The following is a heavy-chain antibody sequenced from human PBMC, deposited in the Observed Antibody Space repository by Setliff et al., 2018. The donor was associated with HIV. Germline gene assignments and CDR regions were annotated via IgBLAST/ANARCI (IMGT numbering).Heavy chain of an antibody. CDR2: INQDGSVE. J-gene: IGHJ6*02. Sequence: GGSLRLSCAASGFTFSDYWINWVRRAPGKGLEWVANINQDGSVEGYVDPVKGRFTISRDNAESSLYLHINSLRAEDMAVYYCARDRGDNFWSGYYHYYYGMDVWGQGTTVTVSS. D-gene: IGHD3-3*01. CDR3: ARDRGDNFWSGYYHYYYGMDV. V-gene: IGHV3-7*01. CDR1: GFTFSDYW.